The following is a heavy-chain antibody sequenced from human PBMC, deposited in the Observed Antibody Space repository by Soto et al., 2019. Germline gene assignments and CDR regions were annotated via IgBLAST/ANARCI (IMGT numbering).Heavy chain of an antibody. Sequence: SEALSLTCAVYVGSFSGYYWSWIRQPPVKVLEGIVEINHSGSTHYNPSLKSRAPISVDTSKTQSSLKRGSVTAADTAVYYWGGVVMAARPRPSYYSYGMDVWGQGTTVTVSS. CDR1: VGSFSGYY. CDR2: INHSGST. V-gene: IGHV4-34*01. CDR3: GGVVMAARPRPSYYSYGMDV. J-gene: IGHJ6*02. D-gene: IGHD6-6*01.